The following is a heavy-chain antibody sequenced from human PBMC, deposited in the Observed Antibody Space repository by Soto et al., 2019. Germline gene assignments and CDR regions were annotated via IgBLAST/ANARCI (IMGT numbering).Heavy chain of an antibody. D-gene: IGHD1-26*01. CDR3: ARGLSGWELPRSPFDY. CDR1: GYSLTSYW. J-gene: IGHJ4*02. CDR2: IYPGDSDT. Sequence: GESLKISCKGSGYSLTSYWIGWVRQMPGKGLEWMGIIYPGDSDTRYSPSFQGQVTISADKSISTAYLQWSSLKASDTAMYYCARGLSGWELPRSPFDYWGQGTLVTVSS. V-gene: IGHV5-51*01.